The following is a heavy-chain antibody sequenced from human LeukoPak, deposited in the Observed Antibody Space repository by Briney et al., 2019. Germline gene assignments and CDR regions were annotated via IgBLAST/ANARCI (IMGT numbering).Heavy chain of an antibody. J-gene: IGHJ4*02. Sequence: ASVTVSCKVSVYTLTDLSMHWVRQAPGKGLEWVGGFDPEDGETIYAQKFQGRVTMTEDTSTDTAYMELSSLRSEDTAVYYCATLILPEYYFDYWGQGTLVTVSS. CDR3: ATLILPEYYFDY. CDR1: VYTLTDLS. D-gene: IGHD2-2*01. V-gene: IGHV1-24*01. CDR2: FDPEDGET.